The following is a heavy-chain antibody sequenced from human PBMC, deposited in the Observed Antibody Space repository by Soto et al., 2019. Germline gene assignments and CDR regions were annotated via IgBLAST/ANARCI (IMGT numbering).Heavy chain of an antibody. J-gene: IGHJ3*02. D-gene: IGHD3-22*01. CDR2: IIPIFGTA. CDR1: GGTFSSYA. CDR3: ARGYYYDSSGYYHDAFDI. V-gene: IGHV1-69*13. Sequence: SVKVSCKASGGTFSSYAISWVRQAPGQGLEWMGGIIPIFGTANYAQKFQGRVTITADESTSTAYMELSSLRSEDTAVYYCARGYYYDSSGYYHDAFDIWGQGTMVTVSS.